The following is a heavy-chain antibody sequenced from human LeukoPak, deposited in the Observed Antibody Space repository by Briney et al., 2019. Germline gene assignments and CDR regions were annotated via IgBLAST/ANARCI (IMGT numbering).Heavy chain of an antibody. Sequence: ASVKVSCKASGYTFTSYYMHWVRLAPGQGLEWMGIINPSGGSTSYAQKFQGRVTMTRDTSTTTVYMELSSLRSEDTAVYYCARVSEAGDYYYYYPMDVWGKGTTVTVSS. D-gene: IGHD1-14*01. V-gene: IGHV1-46*03. CDR2: INPSGGST. J-gene: IGHJ6*03. CDR1: GYTFTSYY. CDR3: ARVSEAGDYYYYYPMDV.